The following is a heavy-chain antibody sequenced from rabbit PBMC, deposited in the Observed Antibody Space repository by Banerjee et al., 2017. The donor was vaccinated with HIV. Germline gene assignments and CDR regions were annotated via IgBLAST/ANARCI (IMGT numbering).Heavy chain of an antibody. V-gene: IGHV1S40*01. J-gene: IGHJ4*01. CDR1: GFDISSYS. CDR2: IYTGSSGVT. CDR3: ARDTWSSGWGYYFHL. D-gene: IGHD4-1*01. Sequence: QSLEESGGDLVKPGASLTLTCTASGFDISSYSMCWVRQAPGKGLEWIACIYTGSSGVTGYASWAKGRFTISKTSSTTVTLQMTSLTAADTATYFCARDTWSSGWGYYFHLWGPGTLVTVS.